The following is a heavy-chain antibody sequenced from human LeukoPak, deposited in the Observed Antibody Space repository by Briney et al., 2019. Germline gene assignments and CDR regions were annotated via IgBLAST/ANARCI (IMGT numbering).Heavy chain of an antibody. Sequence: PGGSLRLSCAASGFTFSSYSMNWVRQAPGKGLEWVSSISSSSSYIYYADSVKGRFTISRDNAKNSLYLQMNSLRAEDTAVYYCARAHGYCSSTSCYFDYWGQGTLVPVSS. CDR2: ISSSSSYI. D-gene: IGHD2-2*03. J-gene: IGHJ4*02. CDR3: ARAHGYCSSTSCYFDY. V-gene: IGHV3-21*01. CDR1: GFTFSSYS.